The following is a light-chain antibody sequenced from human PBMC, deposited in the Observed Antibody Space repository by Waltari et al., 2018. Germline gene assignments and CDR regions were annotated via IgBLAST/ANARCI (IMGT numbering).Light chain of an antibody. Sequence: DIVMTQSPLSLPVTPGEPASIPCRSSQSLLHGDGRNFLDWYLQMPGQSPQLLIYMGSNRASGVPDGFSGSGSGTYFTLKISRVEAEDVGVYYCMQARQPPYTFGGGTKVEIK. V-gene: IGKV2-28*01. J-gene: IGKJ4*01. CDR1: QSLLHGDGRNF. CDR2: MGS. CDR3: MQARQPPYT.